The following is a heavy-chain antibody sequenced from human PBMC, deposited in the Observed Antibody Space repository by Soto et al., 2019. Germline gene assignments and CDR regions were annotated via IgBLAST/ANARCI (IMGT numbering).Heavy chain of an antibody. J-gene: IGHJ6*02. D-gene: IGHD1-20*01. CDR1: GFTFDDYA. V-gene: IGHV3-9*01. CDR2: ISWNSGSI. CDR3: AKAGIGPGGYYYGMDV. Sequence: GGSLRLSCAASGFTFDDYAMHWVRQAPGKGLEWVSGISWNSGSIGYADSVKGRFTISRDNAKNSLYLQMNSLRAEDTALYYCAKAGIGPGGYYYGMDVWGQGTTVTVSS.